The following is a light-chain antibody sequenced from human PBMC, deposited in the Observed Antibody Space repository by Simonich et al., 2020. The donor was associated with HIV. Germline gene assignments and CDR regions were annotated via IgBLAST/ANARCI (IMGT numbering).Light chain of an antibody. CDR2: DVS. Sequence: DIQMTQSPSSLSAYVGDRVTITCRASQSIRRDLNWYQQKPGKAPPLLIYDVSSLQSGVPSRFSGSGSGTDFTLTISSLQPEDFATYYCQQTYSTPYTFGRGTNLEIK. CDR3: QQTYSTPYT. CDR1: QSIRRD. J-gene: IGKJ2*01. V-gene: IGKV1-39*01.